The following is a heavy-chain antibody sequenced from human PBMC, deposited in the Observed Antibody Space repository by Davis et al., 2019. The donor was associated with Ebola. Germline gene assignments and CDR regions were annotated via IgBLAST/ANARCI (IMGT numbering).Heavy chain of an antibody. V-gene: IGHV4-4*07. J-gene: IGHJ6*02. CDR2: IYTSGST. D-gene: IGHD3-16*02. Sequence: PSETLSLTCTVSGGSISSYYWSWIRQPAGKGLEWIGRIYTSGSTNYNPSLKSRVTMSVDTSKNQFSLKLSSVTAADTAVYYCARGGVITHGRYYYYGMDVWGQGTTVTVSS. CDR3: ARGGVITHGRYYYYGMDV. CDR1: GGSISSYY.